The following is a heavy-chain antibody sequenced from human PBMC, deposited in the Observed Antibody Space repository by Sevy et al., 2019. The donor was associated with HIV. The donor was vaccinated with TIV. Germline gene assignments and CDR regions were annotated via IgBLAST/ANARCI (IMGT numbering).Heavy chain of an antibody. CDR3: ARDRGDYCSGGSCYTSYGLDV. J-gene: IGHJ6*02. V-gene: IGHV1-69*13. Sequence: ASVKVSCKASGGTFSSYTISWVRQAPGQGLEWMGGIIPISGTANYEQRFQGRVTITADESTSTAYMEVRSLRSEDTAVYYCARDRGDYCSGGSCYTSYGLDVRGQGTTVTVSS. CDR1: GGTFSSYT. D-gene: IGHD2-15*01. CDR2: IIPISGTA.